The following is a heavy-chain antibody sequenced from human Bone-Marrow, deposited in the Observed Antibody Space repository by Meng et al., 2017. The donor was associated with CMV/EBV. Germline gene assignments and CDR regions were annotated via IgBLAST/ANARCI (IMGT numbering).Heavy chain of an antibody. Sequence: SVKVSCKASGGTFSSYAISWVRQAPGQGLEWMGGIIPILGIANYAQKFQGRVTITADKSTSTAYMVLSSLRSEDTAVYYCARGATSSDYYYYGMDVWGQGTTVTVSS. CDR2: IIPILGIA. J-gene: IGHJ6*02. CDR1: GGTFSSYA. D-gene: IGHD5-12*01. V-gene: IGHV1-69*10. CDR3: ARGATSSDYYYYGMDV.